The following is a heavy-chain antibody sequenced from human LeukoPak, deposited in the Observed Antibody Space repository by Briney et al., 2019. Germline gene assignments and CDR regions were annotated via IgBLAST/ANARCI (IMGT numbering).Heavy chain of an antibody. CDR1: GFTFSSYA. J-gene: IGHJ4*02. Sequence: GGSLRLSCAASGFTFSSYAMSWVRQAPGKGLEWVANIMKDGSVIHYVDSVKGRFTVSRDNARDSLYLQMNSLRVEDTAVYYCARLYLDSSIYDFWGQGTLVTVSS. D-gene: IGHD2-21*01. V-gene: IGHV3-7*01. CDR2: IMKDGSVI. CDR3: ARLYLDSSIYDF.